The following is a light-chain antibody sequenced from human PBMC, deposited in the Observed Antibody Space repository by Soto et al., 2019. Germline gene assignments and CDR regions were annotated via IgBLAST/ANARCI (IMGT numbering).Light chain of an antibody. V-gene: IGLV2-11*01. CDR1: SSDVGGYNY. CDR3: CSYAGSYTYV. CDR2: AVN. J-gene: IGLJ1*01. Sequence: QSALTQPRSVSGSPGQSVTISCTGTSSDVGGYNYVSWYQQHPGKAPKLMIYAVNARPSGVPDRFSGSKSGNTASLTISGLQAEEGADYYCCSYAGSYTYVFGTGTKLTVL.